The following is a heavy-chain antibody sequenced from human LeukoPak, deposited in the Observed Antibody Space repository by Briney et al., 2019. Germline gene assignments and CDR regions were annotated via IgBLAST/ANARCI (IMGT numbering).Heavy chain of an antibody. CDR1: GFTFSDYW. V-gene: IGHV3-7*01. CDR2: IWPDGSDK. CDR3: GRWGVNAGLDR. D-gene: IGHD3-10*01. Sequence: GGSLRLSCAASGFTFSDYWMAWVRQAPGKGLEWVANIWPDGSDKYHVDCVRGRFTISRDNTQNSLNLQMNSLRAEDSGVYYCGRWGVNAGLDRWGQGTLVIVSS. J-gene: IGHJ5*02.